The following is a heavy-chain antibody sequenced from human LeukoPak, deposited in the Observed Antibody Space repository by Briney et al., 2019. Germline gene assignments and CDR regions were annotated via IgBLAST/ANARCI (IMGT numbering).Heavy chain of an antibody. CDR3: ARDHVTGWTAVDY. J-gene: IGHJ4*02. CDR1: GYTFTGYY. Sequence: ASVKVSCKSSGYTFTGYYMHWVRQAPGQGLEWMGWINPNSGGTNYAQKFQGRVTMTRDTSISTAYMELSRLRSDDTAVYYCARDHVTGWTAVDYWGQGTLVTVSS. D-gene: IGHD1-14*01. V-gene: IGHV1-2*02. CDR2: INPNSGGT.